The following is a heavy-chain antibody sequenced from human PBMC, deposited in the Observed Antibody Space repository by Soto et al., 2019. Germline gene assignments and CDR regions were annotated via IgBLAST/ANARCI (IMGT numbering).Heavy chain of an antibody. J-gene: IGHJ6*03. D-gene: IGHD2-15*01. CDR3: VRGCGRSSCPYYLDV. V-gene: IGHV3-7*01. Sequence: EVQLVESWGGLVQPGGSLRLSCVGSGFSFSTYWMSWVRLAPGTGLEWVATIKQDGSDKYYVDSAKGRFTVSRDNGKNSLDLQMNSLRGDDTAVYYCVRGCGRSSCPYYLDVWGKGTTVTVSS. CDR1: GFSFSTYW. CDR2: IKQDGSDK.